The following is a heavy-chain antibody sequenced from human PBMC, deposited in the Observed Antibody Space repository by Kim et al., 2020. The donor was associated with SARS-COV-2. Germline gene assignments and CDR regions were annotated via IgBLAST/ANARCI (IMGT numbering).Heavy chain of an antibody. CDR3: TSVPGTTLAFWDAFAI. D-gene: IGHD1-1*01. CDR1: GFTFSVSA. Sequence: GGSLRLSCAASGFTFSVSAIHWVRQASGKGLEWVGRIRSKANTYATAYAASVKGRFSISRDDSKNTAYLQMNSLKTEDTAVYYCTSVPGTTLAFWDAFAIWGQGTMVTVSS. J-gene: IGHJ3*02. V-gene: IGHV3-73*01. CDR2: IRSKANTYAT.